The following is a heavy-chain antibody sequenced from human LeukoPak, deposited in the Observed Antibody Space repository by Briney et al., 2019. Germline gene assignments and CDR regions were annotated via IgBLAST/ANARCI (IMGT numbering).Heavy chain of an antibody. D-gene: IGHD2-8*02. CDR2: INPSGTNT. V-gene: IGHV1-46*01. CDR3: AREESGGYFDY. CDR1: GYTFTRYY. J-gene: IGHJ4*02. Sequence: ASVKVSCKASGYTFTRYYTHWVRQAPGQGLEWMGLINPSGTNTNYAQKFRGRVTMTRDTSTSTVYMDLSSLRSEDTAMYFCAREESGGYFDYWGQGTLVTVSS.